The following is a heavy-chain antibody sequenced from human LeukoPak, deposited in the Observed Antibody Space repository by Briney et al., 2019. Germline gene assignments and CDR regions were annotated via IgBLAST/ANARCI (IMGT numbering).Heavy chain of an antibody. D-gene: IGHD3-16*02. CDR2: ISSSGSPI. V-gene: IGHV3-11*04. Sequence: GGSLRLSCAPSGFTFSEYYMSWIRQAPGKGLEWVSYISSSGSPIYYADSVKGRCTISRDNAKNSLFPQMNSLRGEDTAVYYCARGSFLITFGGFIGWGQGTLVTVSS. CDR1: GFTFSEYY. CDR3: ARGSFLITFGGFIG. J-gene: IGHJ4*02.